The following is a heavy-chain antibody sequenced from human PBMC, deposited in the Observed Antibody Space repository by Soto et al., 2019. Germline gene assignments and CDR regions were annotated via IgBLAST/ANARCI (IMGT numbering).Heavy chain of an antibody. CDR3: ATNDYTWGVDY. V-gene: IGHV1-69*06. CDR2: IIPIFGTA. Sequence: QVQLVQSGAEVKKPGSSVKVSCKASGGTFSSYAISWVRQAPGLVLEWMGGIIPIFGTANYAQKFQGRVTITADKSTSKAYMELSSLRCEDTGVYYCATNDYTWGVDYWGQGTLVTVSS. D-gene: IGHD3-16*01. CDR1: GGTFSSYA. J-gene: IGHJ4*02.